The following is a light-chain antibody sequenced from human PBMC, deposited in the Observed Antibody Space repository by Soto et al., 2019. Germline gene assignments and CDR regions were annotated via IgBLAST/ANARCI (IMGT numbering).Light chain of an antibody. CDR3: QQYGRSPWT. CDR2: GAS. Sequence: EMVLTQSPGTLSLSPGESATLSCRASQSVSSTYLAWHQQKPGQAPRLLIYGASNRATGIPDRFSGSGSGTDFTLTISRLEPEDFAVYYCQQYGRSPWTLGQGTKVEIK. J-gene: IGKJ1*01. V-gene: IGKV3-20*01. CDR1: QSVSSTY.